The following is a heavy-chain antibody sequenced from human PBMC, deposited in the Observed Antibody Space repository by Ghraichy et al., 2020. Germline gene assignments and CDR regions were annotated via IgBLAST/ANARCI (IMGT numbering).Heavy chain of an antibody. CDR3: ARGGSWAFFDY. CDR1: RYTFSSYA. D-gene: IGHD6-13*01. Sequence: ASVKVSCKASRYTFSSYAMHWVRQAPGQRLEWMGWINTVNGNTQHSQKFQGRVTITRDTSASTAYMELSGLRSEDTAVYYCARGGSWAFFDYWGQGTLVTVSS. J-gene: IGHJ4*02. CDR2: INTVNGNT. V-gene: IGHV1-3*04.